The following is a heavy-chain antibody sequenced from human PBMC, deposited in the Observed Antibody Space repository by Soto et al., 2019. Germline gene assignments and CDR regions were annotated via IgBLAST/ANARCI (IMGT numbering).Heavy chain of an antibody. J-gene: IGHJ4*02. CDR1: GGSFSGYY. V-gene: IGHV4-34*01. Sequence: PSETLSLTCAVYGGSFSGYYWRWIRQPPGKGLEWIGEINHSGSTNYNPSLKSRVTISVDTSKNQFSLKLSSVTAADTAVYYCARGTLYYYDSSGYYWSQGTLVTVSS. CDR3: ARGTLYYYDSSGYY. CDR2: INHSGST. D-gene: IGHD3-22*01.